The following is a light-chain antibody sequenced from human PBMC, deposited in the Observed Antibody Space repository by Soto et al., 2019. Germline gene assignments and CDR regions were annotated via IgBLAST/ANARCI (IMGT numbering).Light chain of an antibody. CDR3: QQYYSYPPYT. Sequence: AIRMTQSPSSLSASTGDRVTITCRGSQGISSYLAWYQQKPGKAPKLLIYAASTLQSGVPSRFSGSGSGTEFTLTISCLQSEDFATYYCQQYYSYPPYTFGQWTKLEIK. V-gene: IGKV1-8*01. CDR1: QGISSY. CDR2: AAS. J-gene: IGKJ2*01.